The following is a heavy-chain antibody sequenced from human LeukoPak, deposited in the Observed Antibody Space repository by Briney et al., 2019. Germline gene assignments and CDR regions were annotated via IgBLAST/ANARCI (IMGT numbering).Heavy chain of an antibody. V-gene: IGHV1-18*04. Sequence: ASVKVSCKASGYTFTGYYMHWVRQAPGQGLEWMGWISAYNGNTNYAQKPQGRVTMTTDTSTSTAYMELRSLRSDDTAVYYCARVTTYDFWSGYYPTPFDYWGQGTLVTVSS. CDR3: ARVTTYDFWSGYYPTPFDY. CDR1: GYTFTGYY. CDR2: ISAYNGNT. J-gene: IGHJ4*02. D-gene: IGHD3-3*01.